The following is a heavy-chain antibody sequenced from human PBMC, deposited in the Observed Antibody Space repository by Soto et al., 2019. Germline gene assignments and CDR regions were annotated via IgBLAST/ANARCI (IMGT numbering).Heavy chain of an antibody. CDR1: GGSISSSSYY. D-gene: IGHD3-9*01. Sequence: PSETLSLTCTVSGGSISSSSYYWGWIRQPPGKGLEWIGSIYYSGSTYYNPSLKSRVTISVDTSKNQFSLKLSSVTAADTAVYYCASLNYDILTGLDYWGQGTLVTVS. J-gene: IGHJ4*02. CDR2: IYYSGST. V-gene: IGHV4-39*01. CDR3: ASLNYDILTGLDY.